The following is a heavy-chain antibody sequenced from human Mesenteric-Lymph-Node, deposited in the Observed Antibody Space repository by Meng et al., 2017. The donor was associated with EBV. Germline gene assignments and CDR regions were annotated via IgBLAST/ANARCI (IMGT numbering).Heavy chain of an antibody. CDR2: TNEDGRST. CDR1: GFTFSRFW. Sequence: VPLVAPAGAVGHRGGSLTLVCAPCGFTFSRFWIHWVRQAPGKVLEWISRTNEDGRSTTYEDSVRGRFTISRDNTKNTLYLQMNSLRVEDTAQYFCSRDLAGPYDDWGQGTLVTVSS. D-gene: IGHD3-3*02. CDR3: SRDLAGPYDD. J-gene: IGHJ4*02. V-gene: IGHV3-74*03.